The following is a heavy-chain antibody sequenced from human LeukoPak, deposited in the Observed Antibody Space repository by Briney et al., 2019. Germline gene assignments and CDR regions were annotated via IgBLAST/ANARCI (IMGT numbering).Heavy chain of an antibody. V-gene: IGHV3-30*02. CDR1: GFTFSSYG. CDR2: IRYDGSNK. D-gene: IGHD3-22*01. Sequence: GGSLRLSCAASGFTFSSYGMHWVRQAPGKGLEWVAFIRYDGSNKYYADSVKGRFTISRDNSKNTLYLQMNSLRAEDTAVYYCAKGGSITMIVVVITRRGYFDYWGQGTLVTVSS. J-gene: IGHJ4*02. CDR3: AKGGSITMIVVVITRRGYFDY.